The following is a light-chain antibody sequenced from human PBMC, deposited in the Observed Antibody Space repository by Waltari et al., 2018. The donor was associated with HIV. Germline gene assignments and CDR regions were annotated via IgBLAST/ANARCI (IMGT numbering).Light chain of an antibody. CDR1: SGHNNYV. Sequence: QVVLTQPPSASASLGASVRLTCTLSSGHNNYVIAWHHQQPEKGPRVLMKLNSDGRHSKGDGVPDRFSGSSSGAERYLIISSLQSEDAADYFCQTWRTGLQVFGGGTRLTVL. J-gene: IGLJ3*02. CDR2: LNSDGRH. V-gene: IGLV4-69*02. CDR3: QTWRTGLQV.